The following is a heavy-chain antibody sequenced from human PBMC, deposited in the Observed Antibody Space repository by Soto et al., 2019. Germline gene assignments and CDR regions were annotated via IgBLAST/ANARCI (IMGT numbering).Heavy chain of an antibody. D-gene: IGHD2-21*02. Sequence: QVQLVQSGAEVKKPGSSVKVSCKASGGTFSSYAISWVRQAPGQGLEWMGGIIPIFGTANYAQKFQGRVTITADESTSTAYMELSRLRSEDTAVYYCATFSCGGDCYIDAFDIWGQGTMVTVSS. CDR1: GGTFSSYA. V-gene: IGHV1-69*12. J-gene: IGHJ3*02. CDR3: ATFSCGGDCYIDAFDI. CDR2: IIPIFGTA.